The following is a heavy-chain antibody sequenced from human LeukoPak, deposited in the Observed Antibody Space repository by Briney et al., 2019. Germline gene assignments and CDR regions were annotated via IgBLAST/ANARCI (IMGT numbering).Heavy chain of an antibody. CDR1: GFTFSSYS. CDR3: ARVLRYFDWFAGYMDV. Sequence: GGSLRLSCAASGFTFSSYSMNWVRQAPGKGLEWVSSISSSSSYIYYADSVKGRFTISRDNAKNSLYLQMNSLRAEDTAVYYCARVLRYFDWFAGYMDVWGKGTTVTISS. CDR2: ISSSSSYI. D-gene: IGHD3-9*01. V-gene: IGHV3-21*01. J-gene: IGHJ6*03.